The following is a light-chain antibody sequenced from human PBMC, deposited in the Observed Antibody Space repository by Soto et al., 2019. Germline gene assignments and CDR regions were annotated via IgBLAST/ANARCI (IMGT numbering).Light chain of an antibody. CDR1: HDIGNY. V-gene: IGKV1-33*01. Sequence: DIQMTQSPSSLSASVGDRVRITCQASHDIGNYLNWYQQIPGKAPKLLIFDASNLESGVPSRFSGSGSGTDFTFTISSLQPEDIATYYCQQYETLPITFGQGTRLEIK. CDR2: DAS. CDR3: QQYETLPIT. J-gene: IGKJ5*01.